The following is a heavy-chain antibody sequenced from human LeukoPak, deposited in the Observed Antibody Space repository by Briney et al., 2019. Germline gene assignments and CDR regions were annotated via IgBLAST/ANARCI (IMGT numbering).Heavy chain of an antibody. CDR3: AKSLYCGGDCS. CDR1: GGSFSTYY. D-gene: IGHD2-21*02. J-gene: IGHJ5*02. CDR2: INHSGST. V-gene: IGHV4-34*01. Sequence: PSETLSLTCAVYGGSFSTYYRSWIRQPPGKGLEWIGEINHSGSTKYNPSLKSRVTLSLDTSKNQFSLRLTSVTAADTAVYYCAKSLYCGGDCSWGQGTLVTVSS.